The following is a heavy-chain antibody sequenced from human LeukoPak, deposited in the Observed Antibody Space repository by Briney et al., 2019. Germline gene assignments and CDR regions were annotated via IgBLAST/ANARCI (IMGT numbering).Heavy chain of an antibody. CDR3: ARVDDRGPKSHDFWSGYYRKYDFDY. D-gene: IGHD3-3*01. CDR1: GYTFNSYG. Sequence: ASVKVSCKASGYTFNSYGITWVRQAPGQGLEWMGWISAYNGNTDYAQNFQGRVTMTTDTSTNTAYMELRSLRSDDTAVYYCARVDDRGPKSHDFWSGYYRKYDFDYWGQGTLVTVSS. V-gene: IGHV1-18*01. CDR2: ISAYNGNT. J-gene: IGHJ4*02.